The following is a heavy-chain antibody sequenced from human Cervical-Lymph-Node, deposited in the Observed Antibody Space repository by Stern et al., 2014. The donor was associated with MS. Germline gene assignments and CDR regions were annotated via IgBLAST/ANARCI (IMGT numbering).Heavy chain of an antibody. CDR2: FDPEVGES. CDR1: GYTLTEMS. Sequence: QMQLVQSGAEVKKPGASVKVSCKVSGYTLTEMSMHWVRQAPGKGLESMGGFDPEVGESVYAQTLQGRVTMTEDTSTDTAYLELNSLRSEDTAVYYCATGRFDFWGQGTLVTVSS. CDR3: ATGRFDF. V-gene: IGHV1-24*01. J-gene: IGHJ4*02.